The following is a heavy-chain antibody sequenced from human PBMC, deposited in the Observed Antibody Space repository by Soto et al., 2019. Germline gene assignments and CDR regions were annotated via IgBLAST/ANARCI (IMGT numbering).Heavy chain of an antibody. Sequence: ASVKVSCKASGYTFTSYAIDWVRQAPGQRLEWMGWINAGNGNIKYSQKFQGRVTITRDTSASTAYMELSSLRSEDTAVYYCAREWNPLNWFDPWGQGTLVTVSS. D-gene: IGHD1-1*01. J-gene: IGHJ5*02. CDR2: INAGNGNI. CDR1: GYTFTSYA. V-gene: IGHV1-3*01. CDR3: AREWNPLNWFDP.